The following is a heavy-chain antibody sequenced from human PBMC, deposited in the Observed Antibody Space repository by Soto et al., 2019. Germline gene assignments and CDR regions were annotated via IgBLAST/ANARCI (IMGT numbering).Heavy chain of an antibody. V-gene: IGHV3-23*01. Sequence: EVQLLESGGGLVQPGGSLRLSCVASGLTFSSYAMSWVRQAPGKGLEWVSAISANGGSTYYADSVKGRFTISRHNSKNTLYVQMNRLRVEDTAVYYCAKFDDYYYDSGMDVWGQGTTVTVSS. CDR2: ISANGGST. CDR1: GLTFSSYA. CDR3: AKFDDYYYDSGMDV. J-gene: IGHJ6*01.